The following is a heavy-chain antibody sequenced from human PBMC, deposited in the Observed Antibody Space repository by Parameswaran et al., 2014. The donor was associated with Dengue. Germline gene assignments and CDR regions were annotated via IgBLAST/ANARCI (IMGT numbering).Heavy chain of an antibody. J-gene: IGHJ4*02. Sequence: WIRQPPGKGLEWVSAISGSGGSTYYADSVKGRFTISRDNSKNTLYLQMNSLRAEDTAVYYCAKEPDYGDYPYYFDYWGQGTLVTVSS. V-gene: IGHV3-23*01. D-gene: IGHD4-17*01. CDR2: ISGSGGST. CDR3: AKEPDYGDYPYYFDY.